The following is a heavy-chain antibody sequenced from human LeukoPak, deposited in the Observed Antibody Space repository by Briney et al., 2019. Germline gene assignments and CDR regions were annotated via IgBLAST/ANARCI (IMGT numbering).Heavy chain of an antibody. CDR1: GGTFSSYA. D-gene: IGHD4-23*01. V-gene: IGHV1-69*05. Sequence: ASVKVSCKASGGTFSSYAISWVRQAPGQGLKWMGRIIPIFGTANYAQKFQGRVTITTDESTSTAYMELSSLRSEDTAVYYCARARRDPFYGGNSFSVSWCQGTLVTVSS. CDR3: ARARRDPFYGGNSFSVS. CDR2: IIPIFGTA. J-gene: IGHJ4*02.